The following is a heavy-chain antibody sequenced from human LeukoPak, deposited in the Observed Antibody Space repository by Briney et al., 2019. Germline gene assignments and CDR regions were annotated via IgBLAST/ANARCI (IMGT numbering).Heavy chain of an antibody. CDR1: GGSISSYY. D-gene: IGHD2-2*01. CDR3: ARHPGYCSSTSCRMGAFDI. Sequence: KPSETLSLTCTVSGGSISSYYWSWIRQPPGKGLEWIGYIYYSGSTNYNPSLKSRVTISVDTSKNQFSLKLSSVTVADTAVYYCARHPGYCSSTSCRMGAFDIWGQGTMVTVSS. V-gene: IGHV4-59*08. CDR2: IYYSGST. J-gene: IGHJ3*02.